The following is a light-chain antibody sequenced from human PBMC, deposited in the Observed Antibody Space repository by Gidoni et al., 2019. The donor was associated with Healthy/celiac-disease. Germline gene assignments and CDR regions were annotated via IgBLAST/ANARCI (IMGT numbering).Light chain of an antibody. CDR1: QSVSSSY. J-gene: IGKJ1*01. CDR3: QQYGSSPQA. V-gene: IGKV3-20*01. CDR2: GAS. Sequence: EIVLTQSPGTLSLSPGERATLSGRASQSVSSSYLAWYQQKPGQAPRLLIYGASSRATGIPDRFSGSGSGTDFTLTISRLEPEDFAVYYCQQYGSSPQAFGQXAKVEIK.